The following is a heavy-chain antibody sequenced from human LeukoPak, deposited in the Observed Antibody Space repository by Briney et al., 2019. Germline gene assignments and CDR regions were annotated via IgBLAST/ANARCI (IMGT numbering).Heavy chain of an antibody. Sequence: RPSETLSLTCTVSSGSIRIDYWSWIRQPAGKGLEWIGRIYTTGSTNYNPPLKSRVTMSVDTSKNQFSLKLSSVTAADTAVYYCARNGRYYYYYYMDVWGKGTTVTISS. CDR1: SGSIRIDY. V-gene: IGHV4-4*07. CDR2: IYTTGST. CDR3: ARNGRYYYYYYMDV. D-gene: IGHD2-8*01. J-gene: IGHJ6*03.